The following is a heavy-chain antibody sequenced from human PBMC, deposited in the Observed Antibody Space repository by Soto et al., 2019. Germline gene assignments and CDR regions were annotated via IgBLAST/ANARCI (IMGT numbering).Heavy chain of an antibody. D-gene: IGHD5-18*01. V-gene: IGHV3-48*03. CDR3: ARGLTGYSYGVDS. J-gene: IGHJ4*02. Sequence: AXGALKLSCAASGVTFSSFEMNWVRQAPGKGLDWVSYISTSGSTIYYADSVKGRFTISRDNAKNSLYLQMNSLRAEDTAVYYCARGLTGYSYGVDSWGQGTLVTVSS. CDR2: ISTSGSTI. CDR1: GVTFSSFE.